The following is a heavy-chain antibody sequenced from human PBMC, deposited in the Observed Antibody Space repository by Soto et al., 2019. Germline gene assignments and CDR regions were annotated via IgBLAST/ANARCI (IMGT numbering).Heavy chain of an antibody. CDR2: INPNSGGT. CDR1: GYTFTGYY. CDR3: ARSEQLELPFDY. Sequence: ASVKVSCNASGYTFTGYYMHWVRQAPGQGLEWMGWINPNSGGTNYAQKFQGRVTMTRDTSISTAYMELSRLRSDDTAVYYCARSEQLELPFDYWGRGTLVTVSS. V-gene: IGHV1-2*02. J-gene: IGHJ4*02. D-gene: IGHD6-6*01.